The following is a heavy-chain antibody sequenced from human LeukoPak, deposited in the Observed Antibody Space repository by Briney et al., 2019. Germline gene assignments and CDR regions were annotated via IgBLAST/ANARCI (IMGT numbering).Heavy chain of an antibody. CDR2: ISYDGSNK. CDR1: GFTFSSYG. Sequence: GGSLRLSCAASGFTFSSYGMHWVRQAPGKGLEWVAVISYDGSNKYYADSVKGRFTISRDNSKNTLYLQMNSLRAEDTAVYYCAKPALVTATDYWGQGTLVTVSS. D-gene: IGHD2-21*02. V-gene: IGHV3-30*18. CDR3: AKPALVTATDY. J-gene: IGHJ4*02.